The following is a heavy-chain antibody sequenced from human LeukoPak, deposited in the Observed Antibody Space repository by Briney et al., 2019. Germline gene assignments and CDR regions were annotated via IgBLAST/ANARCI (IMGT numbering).Heavy chain of an antibody. D-gene: IGHD3-10*01. CDR3: ARAMVRGAPSFQH. V-gene: IGHV4-30-4*01. J-gene: IGHJ1*01. CDR2: IYYSGST. Sequence: PSQTLSLTCTVSGGSISSGDYYWSWIRQPPGKGLEWIGYIYYSGSTYYNPSLKSRVTISVDTSKNQFSLKLSSVTAADTAVYYCARAMVRGAPSFQHWGQGTLVTVSS. CDR1: GGSISSGDYY.